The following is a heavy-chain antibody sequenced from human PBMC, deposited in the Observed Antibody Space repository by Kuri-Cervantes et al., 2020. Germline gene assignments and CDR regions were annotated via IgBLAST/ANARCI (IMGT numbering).Heavy chain of an antibody. CDR3: TTEPYIVLMHY. J-gene: IGHJ4*02. V-gene: IGHV3-30-3*01. CDR2: ISYDGSNK. CDR1: GFTFSSYA. Sequence: GESLKISCAASGFTFSSYAMHWVRQAPGKGLEWVAVISYDGSNKYYADSVKGRFTISRDNSKNTLYLQMNSLKTEDTAVYYCTTEPYIVLMHYWGQGTLVTVSS. D-gene: IGHD5-12*01.